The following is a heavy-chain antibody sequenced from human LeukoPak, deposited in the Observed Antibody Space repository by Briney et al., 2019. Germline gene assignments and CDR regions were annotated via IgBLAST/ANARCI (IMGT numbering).Heavy chain of an antibody. CDR3: ARGERWLHLFDY. V-gene: IGHV3-33*01. CDR1: GFTFSSYG. Sequence: GRSLRLSCAASGFTFSSYGMHWVRQAPGKGLEWVAVIWYDGSNKYYADSVKGRFTISRDNSKNTLYLQMNSLRAEDTAVYYCARGERWLHLFDYWGQGALVTVSS. J-gene: IGHJ4*02. D-gene: IGHD5-24*01. CDR2: IWYDGSNK.